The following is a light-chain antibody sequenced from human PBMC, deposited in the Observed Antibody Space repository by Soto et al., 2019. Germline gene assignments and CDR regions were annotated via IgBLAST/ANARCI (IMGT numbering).Light chain of an antibody. Sequence: QSVLTQPASVSGAPGQSITISCTVTDSDVGGFNYVSWYQQYPGKAPKLMIYDVSDRPSGVSNRFSGSKSGNTASLTISGLQAEDEADYYCSSYTAYTTYVFGTGTKVTVL. CDR1: DSDVGGFNY. J-gene: IGLJ1*01. V-gene: IGLV2-14*03. CDR3: SSYTAYTTYV. CDR2: DVS.